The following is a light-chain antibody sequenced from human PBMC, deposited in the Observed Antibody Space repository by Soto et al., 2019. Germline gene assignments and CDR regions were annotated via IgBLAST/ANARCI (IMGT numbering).Light chain of an antibody. V-gene: IGKV1-39*01. CDR2: TAS. CDR3: QHDHST. Sequence: DIQMTQSPSSLSASVGDRVTITCRASQSISSYLNWYQQKPGKAPKLLIYTASNLQSGVPSRFSGSGSRTDFTITISSLQPEDFATYYCQHDHSTFGQGTNLEIK. CDR1: QSISSY. J-gene: IGKJ2*02.